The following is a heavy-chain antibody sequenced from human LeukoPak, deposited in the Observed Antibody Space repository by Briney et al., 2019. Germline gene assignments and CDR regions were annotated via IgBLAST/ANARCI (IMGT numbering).Heavy chain of an antibody. D-gene: IGHD3-10*01. CDR2: MSFDGKNT. CDR3: AREGFYGSGSSPTFYFDY. V-gene: IGHV3-30*04. Sequence: GGSLRLSCAASGFTFSTYVIHWVRQAPGKGLDWVAVMSFDGKNTYYADSVKGRFTVSRDNSKNTLYLQMNSLGPEDTAVYYCAREGFYGSGSSPTFYFDYWGQGTLVTVSS. J-gene: IGHJ4*02. CDR1: GFTFSTYV.